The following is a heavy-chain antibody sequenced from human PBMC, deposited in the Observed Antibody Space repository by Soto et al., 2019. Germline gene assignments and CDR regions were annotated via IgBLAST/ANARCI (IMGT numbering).Heavy chain of an antibody. CDR2: ISGSGGST. CDR3: AKDATYYDSSGYYADDY. Sequence: EVQLLESRGGLVQPGGSLRLSCAASGFTFSSYAMSWVRQAPGKGLEWVSAISGSGGSTYYADSVKGRFTISRDNSKNTLYLQMNSLRAEDTAVYYCAKDATYYDSSGYYADDYWGQGTLVTVSS. D-gene: IGHD3-22*01. CDR1: GFTFSSYA. J-gene: IGHJ4*02. V-gene: IGHV3-23*01.